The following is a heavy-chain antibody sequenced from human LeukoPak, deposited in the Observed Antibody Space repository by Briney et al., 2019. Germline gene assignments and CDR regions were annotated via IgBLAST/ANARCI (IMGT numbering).Heavy chain of an antibody. V-gene: IGHV3-30*03. Sequence: GRSLRLSCAASGFTFSSYGMHWVRQAPGEGLEWVAVISYEGSNKYSADSVKGRFTISRDNSRNTLYLQMNSLRAEDTAVYYCAIVPAAMQNSGGQGTLVTVSS. CDR3: AIVPAAMQNS. CDR2: ISYEGSNK. J-gene: IGHJ5*01. D-gene: IGHD2-2*01. CDR1: GFTFSSYG.